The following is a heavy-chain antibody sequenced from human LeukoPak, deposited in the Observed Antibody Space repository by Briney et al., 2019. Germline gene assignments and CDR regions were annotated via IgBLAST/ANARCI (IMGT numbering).Heavy chain of an antibody. V-gene: IGHV4-39*01. CDR2: IYHSGHT. J-gene: IGHJ4*02. D-gene: IGHD3-22*01. Sequence: PSETLSLTCTVSGGSMSSSSYYWGWIRQPPGKGLEWIGSIYHSGHTDYNPSLKSRVTISVDTSKNQFSLKLSSVTAADTAVYYCARTPRQYYYDSSGPYDYWGQGTLVTVSS. CDR3: ARTPRQYYYDSSGPYDY. CDR1: GGSMSSSSYY.